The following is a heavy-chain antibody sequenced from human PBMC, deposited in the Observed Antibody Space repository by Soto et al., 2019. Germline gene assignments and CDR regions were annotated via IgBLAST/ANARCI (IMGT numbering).Heavy chain of an antibody. J-gene: IGHJ1*01. V-gene: IGHV3-66*01. D-gene: IGHD4-17*01. CDR1: GFTVSSNY. Sequence: EVLLVESGGGLVQPGGSLRLSCAASGFTVSSNYMNWVRQAPGKGLEWVSVIYSGGSTYYADSVKGRFTISRDNSKNTLSLQMNSLRAEDTAVYYCARDFVHGDHPEYFQHWGQGTLVTVSS. CDR2: IYSGGST. CDR3: ARDFVHGDHPEYFQH.